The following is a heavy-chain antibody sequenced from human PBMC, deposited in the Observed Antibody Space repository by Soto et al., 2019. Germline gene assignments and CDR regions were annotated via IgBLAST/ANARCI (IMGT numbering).Heavy chain of an antibody. CDR1: GFTVSSNY. J-gene: IGHJ3*02. D-gene: IGHD4-4*01. CDR2: IYSGGST. CDR3: VREPTVTMMGAFDI. Sequence: LRLSCAASGFTVSSNYMSWVRQAPGKGLEWVSVIYSGGSTSYADSVKDRFAISRDNSKNTLYLQMNSLRAEDTAVYYCVREPTVTMMGAFDIWGQGTMVTVSS. V-gene: IGHV3-53*01.